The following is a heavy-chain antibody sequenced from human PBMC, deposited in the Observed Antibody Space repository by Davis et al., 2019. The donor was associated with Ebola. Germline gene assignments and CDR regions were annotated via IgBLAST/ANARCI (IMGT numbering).Heavy chain of an antibody. J-gene: IGHJ3*02. CDR3: ARGYGYNDAFNI. CDR1: GYTFTTYG. CDR2: INTYGGTT. Sequence: ASVKVSCKSSGYTFTTYGIHWVRQAPGQGLEWMGIINTYGGTTTYAQSLQDRVTMTRDTSTDTVYMELNSLRSDDTAVYYCARGYGYNDAFNIWGQGTMITVSS. V-gene: IGHV1-46*01. D-gene: IGHD5-24*01.